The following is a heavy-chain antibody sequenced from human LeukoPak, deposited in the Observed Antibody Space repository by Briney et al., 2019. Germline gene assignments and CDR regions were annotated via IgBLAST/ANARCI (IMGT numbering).Heavy chain of an antibody. Sequence: GGSLRLSCAASGFTFSDYYMSWIRQAPGKGLEWVSYISSSGSTIYYADSVKGRFTISRDNAKNSLYLQMNSLRAEDTAVYYCARDRRSSWYDYYYYYMDVWGQGTLVTVSS. J-gene: IGHJ6*03. CDR1: GFTFSDYY. CDR2: ISSSGSTI. D-gene: IGHD6-13*01. CDR3: ARDRRSSWYDYYYYYMDV. V-gene: IGHV3-11*04.